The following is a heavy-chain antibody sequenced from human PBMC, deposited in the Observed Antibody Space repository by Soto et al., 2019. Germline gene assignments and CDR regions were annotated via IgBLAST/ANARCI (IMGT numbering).Heavy chain of an antibody. CDR2: ISASNGNT. V-gene: IGHV1-18*01. D-gene: IGHD3-10*01. CDR3: ARDARWFGDSRGWFDP. J-gene: IGHJ5*02. CDR1: GYTCTSYG. Sequence: QVQLVHSGAEVKKPGASVKVSCKASGYTCTSYGVSWVRQAPGHGLEWMGWISASNGNTNYAQKLQGRVTMTTDTSTSTAYMELRSLRSDDTAVDYCARDARWFGDSRGWFDPWGQGTLVTVSS.